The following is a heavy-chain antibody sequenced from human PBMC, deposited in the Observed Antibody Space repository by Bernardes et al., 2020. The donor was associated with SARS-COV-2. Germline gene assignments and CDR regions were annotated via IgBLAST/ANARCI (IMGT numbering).Heavy chain of an antibody. CDR1: GFTVRSNH. J-gene: IGHJ4*02. D-gene: IGHD3-16*01. CDR2: IYSGGST. CDR3: ARDGGPLGY. V-gene: IGHV3-53*01. Sequence: GGSLRLSFASSGFTVRSNHISWVLQSPGKGLEWVSVIYSGGSTYYADSVKGRFTISRDNSKNTLYLQMNSLRAEDTAVYYCARDGGPLGYWGQGTLVTVSS.